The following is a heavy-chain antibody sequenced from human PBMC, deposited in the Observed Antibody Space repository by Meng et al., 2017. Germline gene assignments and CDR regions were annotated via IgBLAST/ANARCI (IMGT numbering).Heavy chain of an antibody. CDR1: GGSISSGGYY. J-gene: IGHJ3*02. CDR3: ARDPAELLWCGESKNAFDI. Sequence: LRLSCTVSGGSISSGGYYWSWIRQHPGKGLEWIGYIYYSGSTYYNPSLKSLVTISVDTSKNQFSLKLSSVTAADTAVYYCARDPAELLWCGESKNAFDIWGQGTMVTVSS. V-gene: IGHV4-31*01. CDR2: IYYSGST. D-gene: IGHD3-10*01.